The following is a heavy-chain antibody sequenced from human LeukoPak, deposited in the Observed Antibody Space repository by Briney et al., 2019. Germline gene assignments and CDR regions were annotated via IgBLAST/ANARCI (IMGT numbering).Heavy chain of an antibody. CDR2: ISSSSGAI. CDR1: EFTFSSYS. CDR3: ARTIAARQGDFDY. V-gene: IGHV3-48*01. J-gene: IGHJ4*02. D-gene: IGHD6-6*01. Sequence: GGSLRLSCAASEFTFSSYSMNWVRQAPGKGLEWVSYISSSSGAIFYADSVKGRFTISRDNAKSSLYLQMNSLRAEDTAVYYCARTIAARQGDFDYWGQGTLVTVST.